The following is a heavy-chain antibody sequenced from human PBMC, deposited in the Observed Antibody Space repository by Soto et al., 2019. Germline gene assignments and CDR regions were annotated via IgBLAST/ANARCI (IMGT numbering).Heavy chain of an antibody. D-gene: IGHD5-18*01. CDR3: ARNGNTAMVT. Sequence: QVQLVQSGAEVKKPGASVKVSCKASGYTFTGHYMHWVRQAPGQGLEWMGWINPNTGATNYAQKFQGGVTMTRDPSISTAYMEVSRLRSNDTAVYYCARNGNTAMVTWGQGTLVTVSS. V-gene: IGHV1-2*02. CDR1: GYTFTGHY. CDR2: INPNTGAT. J-gene: IGHJ4*02.